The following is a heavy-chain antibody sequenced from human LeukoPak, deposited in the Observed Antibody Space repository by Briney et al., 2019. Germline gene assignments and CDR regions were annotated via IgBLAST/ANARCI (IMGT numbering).Heavy chain of an antibody. CDR1: GGTFSSYA. V-gene: IGHV1-69*13. D-gene: IGHD1-26*01. J-gene: IGHJ5*02. CDR2: IIPIFGTA. Sequence: SVKVSCKASGGTFSSYAISWVRQAPGQGLEWMGGIIPIFGTANYAQKFQGRVTITADESTSTAYMELSSLRSEDTAVYYCARGTRGSYRPLNWFDPWGQGTLVTVSS. CDR3: ARGTRGSYRPLNWFDP.